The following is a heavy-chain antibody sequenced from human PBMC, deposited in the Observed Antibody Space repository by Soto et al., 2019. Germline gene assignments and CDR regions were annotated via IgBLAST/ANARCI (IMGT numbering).Heavy chain of an antibody. D-gene: IGHD2-2*01. J-gene: IGHJ6*02. V-gene: IGHV3-64*04. Sequence: GGSLRLSCAASGFTFSSYAMHWVRQAPGKGLEYFSAITSNGGNTDYASSVKGRFTISRDNSKNTLYLQMNSLRAEDTAVYYCARDFCISTSCYVYYYYYGMDVWGQGTTVTVS. CDR2: ITSNGGNT. CDR3: ARDFCISTSCYVYYYYYGMDV. CDR1: GFTFSSYA.